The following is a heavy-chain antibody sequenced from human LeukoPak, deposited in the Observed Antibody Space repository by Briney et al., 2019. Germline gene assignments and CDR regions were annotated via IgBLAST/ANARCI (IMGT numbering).Heavy chain of an antibody. CDR1: GFTFSSYS. D-gene: IGHD3-10*01. Sequence: TGGSLRLSCAASGFTFSSYSMNWVRQAPGKGLEWVSSISSSSSYIYYADSVKGRFTISRDNAKNSLYLQMNSLRAEDTAVYYCARDIPPELWFGESYHRYYYYYMDVWGKGTTVAVSS. V-gene: IGHV3-21*01. CDR2: ISSSSSYI. CDR3: ARDIPPELWFGESYHRYYYYYMDV. J-gene: IGHJ6*03.